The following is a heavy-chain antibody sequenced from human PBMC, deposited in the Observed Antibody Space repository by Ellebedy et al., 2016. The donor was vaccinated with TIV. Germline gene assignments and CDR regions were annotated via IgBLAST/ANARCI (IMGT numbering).Heavy chain of an antibody. CDR1: GGSITGYY. CDR3: VRGPPFLLGWFDP. D-gene: IGHD3-10*01. V-gene: IGHV4-4*07. CDR2: IYTSENT. Sequence: SETLSLTXTVSGGSITGYYLTWIRQPAGKGLEWIGRIYTSENTNYNPSLKSRVTMSVDTSKNQFSLKLSSVTAADTAVYYCVRGPPFLLGWFDPWGQGTLVTVSS. J-gene: IGHJ5*02.